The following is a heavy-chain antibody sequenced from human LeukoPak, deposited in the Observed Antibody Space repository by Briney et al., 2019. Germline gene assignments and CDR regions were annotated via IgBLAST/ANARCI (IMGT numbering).Heavy chain of an antibody. J-gene: IGHJ2*01. CDR2: ISWNSGSI. CDR3: AKDINQGGIAAAGPTYWYFDL. D-gene: IGHD6-13*01. Sequence: PGGSLRLSCAASGFTFDDYAMHWVRQAPGKGLEWVSGISWNSGSIGYADSVKGRFTISRDNAKNSLYLQMNSLRAEDTALYYCAKDINQGGIAAAGPTYWYFDLWGRGTLVTVSS. CDR1: GFTFDDYA. V-gene: IGHV3-9*01.